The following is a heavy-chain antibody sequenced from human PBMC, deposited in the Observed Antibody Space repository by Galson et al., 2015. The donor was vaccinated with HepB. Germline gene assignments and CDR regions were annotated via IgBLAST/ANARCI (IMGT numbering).Heavy chain of an antibody. CDR2: IDPSDSYT. J-gene: IGHJ6*02. Sequence: QSGAEVKKPGESLRISCKGSEYSFTSYWITWVRQMPGKGLEWMGTIDPSDSYTNYSPSLKSRVTIFADKSENRFSLSVASVTAEDTGLYFCARHPRFGELTGYYYGMDVWGQGTTVTVSS. V-gene: IGHV5-10-1*01. CDR1: EYSFTSYW. D-gene: IGHD3-10*01. CDR3: ARHPRFGELTGYYYGMDV.